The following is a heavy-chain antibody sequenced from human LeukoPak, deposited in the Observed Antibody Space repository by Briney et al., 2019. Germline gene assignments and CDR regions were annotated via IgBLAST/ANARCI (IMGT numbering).Heavy chain of an antibody. CDR1: GDSFTSYW. J-gene: IGHJ4*02. Sequence: GESLKISCKGSGDSFTSYWIGWLRQMPGKGLEWMGIIYPGDSDTRYSPSFQGQVTISADKSISTAYLQWSSLNAADTAMYYCASAFAPDSNGWSPPDYWGQGTLVTVSS. D-gene: IGHD6-19*01. V-gene: IGHV5-51*01. CDR2: IYPGDSDT. CDR3: ASAFAPDSNGWSPPDY.